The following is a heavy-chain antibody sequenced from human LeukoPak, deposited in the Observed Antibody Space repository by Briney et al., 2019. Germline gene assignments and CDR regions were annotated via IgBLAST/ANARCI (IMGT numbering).Heavy chain of an antibody. CDR3: ARDVNWNQVDY. J-gene: IGHJ4*02. Sequence: GGSLILSCAVSGFTFNNHWMHWVRQAPGKGLVWISRINTDGRTTNYADSVKGRLTISRDNARNMFYLQMNSLRAEDTAVYYYARDVNWNQVDYWGQGSLVTVSS. V-gene: IGHV3-74*01. D-gene: IGHD1-20*01. CDR1: GFTFNNHW. CDR2: INTDGRTT.